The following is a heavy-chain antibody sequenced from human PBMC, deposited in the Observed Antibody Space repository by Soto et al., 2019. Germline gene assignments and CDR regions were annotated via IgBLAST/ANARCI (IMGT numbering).Heavy chain of an antibody. CDR2: VYHSGST. CDR3: ARAKLCNTLSCPHSFDT. Sequence: QVQLRESGPGLVHASGTLSLTCGVSGGSISTNNWWSWVRQPPGQGLVWIAEVYHSGSTNYNPSLKSRLTISIDKSKNQFSLRLTSVTADDSAVYYCARAKLCNTLSCPHSFDTWGQGTLVTVSS. D-gene: IGHD2-2*01. CDR1: GGSISTNNW. V-gene: IGHV4-4*02. J-gene: IGHJ4*02.